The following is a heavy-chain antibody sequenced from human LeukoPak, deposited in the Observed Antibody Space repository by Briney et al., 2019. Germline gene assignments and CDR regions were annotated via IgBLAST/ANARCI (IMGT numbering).Heavy chain of an antibody. D-gene: IGHD3-10*01. Sequence: KPSETLSLTCSVVGGSLTSSNQYWGWIRQPPGKGLEWIGRIYYSGRTYYNPPLKSRATISVDTSKNQFSLKLSSVTAADTAVYYCARGGWFGDRRGDYFDYWGQGTLVTVSS. V-gene: IGHV4-39*07. J-gene: IGHJ4*02. CDR2: IYYSGRT. CDR3: ARGGWFGDRRGDYFDY. CDR1: GGSLTSSNQY.